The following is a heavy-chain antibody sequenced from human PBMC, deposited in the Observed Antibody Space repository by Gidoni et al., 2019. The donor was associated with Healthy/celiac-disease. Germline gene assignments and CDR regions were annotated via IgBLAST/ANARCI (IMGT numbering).Heavy chain of an antibody. V-gene: IGHV4-31*03. J-gene: IGHJ4*02. Sequence: QVQLQESGPGLVQPSPTLSLTCTVSGGSLSSGGYYWRWIRQHPGKGLEWIGYIYYSGSTYYNPSLKSRVTISVDTSKNQFSLKLSSVTAADTAVYYCARMAKGYSSSWYLHGSGRFDYWGQGTLVTVSS. CDR2: IYYSGST. CDR3: ARMAKGYSSSWYLHGSGRFDY. CDR1: GGSLSSGGYY. D-gene: IGHD6-13*01.